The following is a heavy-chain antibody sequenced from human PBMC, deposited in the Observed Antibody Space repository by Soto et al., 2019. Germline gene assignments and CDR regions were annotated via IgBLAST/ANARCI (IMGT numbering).Heavy chain of an antibody. CDR1: GYIFSNYD. CDR3: ARERLNTGWYGFDH. CDR2: VSNKNGVT. D-gene: IGHD2-8*02. V-gene: IGHV1-18*04. Sequence: ASVKVSCKTSGYIFSNYDFSWVRQAPGQGLEWMGWVSNKNGVTNYAEKFWDRVTMTTDTSTNTIYMELRSLRSDDTAVYFCARERLNTGWYGFDHWGQGTQVTVSS. J-gene: IGHJ4*02.